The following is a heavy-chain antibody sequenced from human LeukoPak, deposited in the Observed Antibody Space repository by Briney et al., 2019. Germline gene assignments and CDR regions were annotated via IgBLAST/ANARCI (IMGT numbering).Heavy chain of an antibody. Sequence: RGSLRLSCAASGFTFSSYWMSWVRQAPGKGLEWVANIKQDGSEKYYVDSVKGRFTISRDNAKNSLYLQMNSLRAEDTAVYYGARDPPANYYYYYGMDVWGQGTTVTVSS. CDR3: ARDPPANYYYYYGMDV. J-gene: IGHJ6*02. V-gene: IGHV3-7*01. CDR2: IKQDGSEK. CDR1: GFTFSSYW.